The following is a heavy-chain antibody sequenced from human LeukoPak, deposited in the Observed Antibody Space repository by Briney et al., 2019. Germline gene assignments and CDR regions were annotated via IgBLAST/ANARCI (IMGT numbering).Heavy chain of an antibody. J-gene: IGHJ4*02. CDR3: AANNYLSPGGY. Sequence: GGSLRLSCAASGFTLSSYAMSWVRQAPGKGLEWVSAISGSGGSTYYADSVKGRFTISRDNSKNTLYLQMNSLRAEDTAVYYCAANNYLSPGGYWGQGTLVTVSS. CDR2: ISGSGGST. D-gene: IGHD4-11*01. CDR1: GFTLSSYA. V-gene: IGHV3-23*01.